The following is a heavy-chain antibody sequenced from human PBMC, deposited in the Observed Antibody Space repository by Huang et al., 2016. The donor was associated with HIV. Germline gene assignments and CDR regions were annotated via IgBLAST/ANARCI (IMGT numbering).Heavy chain of an antibody. CDR3: AHIGRLGNYYMDV. J-gene: IGHJ6*03. CDR1: GFSLNHKGVG. V-gene: IGHV2-5*02. Sequence: QITLKESGPTVIKPTQTLTLTCSFSGFSLNHKGVGVGWIRQPPGKALEWLVLIYWDDDKRFTPSLKNRITITKDTSKNQVVFTMTNLDPMDTGTYYCAHIGRLGNYYMDVWSNGTTVTVSS. CDR2: IYWDDDK. D-gene: IGHD7-27*01.